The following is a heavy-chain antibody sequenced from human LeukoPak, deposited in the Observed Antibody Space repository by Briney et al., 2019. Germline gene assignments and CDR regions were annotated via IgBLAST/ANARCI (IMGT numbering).Heavy chain of an antibody. D-gene: IGHD5-24*01. CDR3: ARGGVGDGYNSEFGDAFDI. V-gene: IGHV1-69*13. J-gene: IGHJ3*02. CDR2: IIPIFGTA. CDR1: GGTFSSYA. Sequence: ASVKVSCKASGGTFSSYAISWVRQAPGQGLEWMGGIIPIFGTANYAQKFQGRVTITADESTSTAYMELSGLRSEDTAVYYCARGGVGDGYNSEFGDAFDIWGQGTMVIVSS.